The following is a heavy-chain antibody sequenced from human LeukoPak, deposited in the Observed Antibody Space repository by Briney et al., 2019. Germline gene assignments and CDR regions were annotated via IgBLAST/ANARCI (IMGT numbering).Heavy chain of an antibody. Sequence: ASVKVSCKASGGTFSSYAISWVRQAPGQGLEWMGRIIPILGIANYAQKFQGRVTITADKSTSTAYMELSSLRSEDTAVYYCARTAARSGYDGGFDPWGQGTLVTVSS. J-gene: IGHJ5*02. CDR2: IIPILGIA. D-gene: IGHD5-12*01. CDR3: ARTAARSGYDGGFDP. CDR1: GGTFSSYA. V-gene: IGHV1-69*04.